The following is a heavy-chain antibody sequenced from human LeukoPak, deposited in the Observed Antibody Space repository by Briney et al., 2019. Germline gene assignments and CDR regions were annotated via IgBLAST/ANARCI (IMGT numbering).Heavy chain of an antibody. D-gene: IGHD5-12*01. CDR3: ARVRNSGYVGLEY. J-gene: IGHJ4*02. CDR1: GFTFSSYA. Sequence: SGGSLRLSCAASGFTFSSYAMNWVRQAPGKGLEWVSYISAGGSTIYYADSVKGRFTVSRDNAKNSLYLEMNSLRAEDTAVYYCARVRNSGYVGLEYWGQGILVTVSS. V-gene: IGHV3-48*03. CDR2: ISAGGSTI.